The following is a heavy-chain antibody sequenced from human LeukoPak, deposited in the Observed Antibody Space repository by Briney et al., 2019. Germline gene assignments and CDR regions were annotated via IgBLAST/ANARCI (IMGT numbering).Heavy chain of an antibody. V-gene: IGHV3-30*18. D-gene: IGHD4-11*01. CDR3: AKDPRRSRNYDYYYYYGVDV. J-gene: IGHJ6*02. CDR2: ISYDGSNK. Sequence: GGSLRLSCAASGFTFSSYGMHWVRQAPGKGLEWVAVISYDGSNKYYADSVKGRFTISRDNSKNTLYLQMNSLRAEDTAVYYCAKDPRRSRNYDYYYYYGVDVWGQGTTVTVSS. CDR1: GFTFSSYG.